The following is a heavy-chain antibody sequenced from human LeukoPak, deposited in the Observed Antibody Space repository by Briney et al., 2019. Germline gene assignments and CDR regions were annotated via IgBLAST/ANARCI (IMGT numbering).Heavy chain of an antibody. V-gene: IGHV1-18*01. Sequence: ASVKVSCKXSGYTFTSYGISWVRQAPGQGLEWMGWISAYNGNTNYSQKLQGRVTMTTDTSTSTAYMELRSLRSDDTAVYYCARDWKWLVFDYWGQRTLVTVSS. J-gene: IGHJ4*02. CDR3: ARDWKWLVFDY. CDR1: GYTFTSYG. CDR2: ISAYNGNT. D-gene: IGHD6-19*01.